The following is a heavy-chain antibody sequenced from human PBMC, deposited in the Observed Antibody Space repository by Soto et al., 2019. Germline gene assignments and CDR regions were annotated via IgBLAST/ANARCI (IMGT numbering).Heavy chain of an antibody. D-gene: IGHD2-2*01. J-gene: IGHJ4*02. CDR2: VSASASNT. V-gene: IGHV3-23*01. CDR3: ANVPIWCGSSRCYTEGFDY. Sequence: EVQLLQHGGGLVQPGGSLRLTCAASGFTFSDYAMSWVRQAPGKGLEWASTVSASASNTHYADSVKGRFTNSRDNSKNTLFLQMDSLRAEDTALYYCANVPIWCGSSRCYTEGFDYWGQGTLVIVSS. CDR1: GFTFSDYA.